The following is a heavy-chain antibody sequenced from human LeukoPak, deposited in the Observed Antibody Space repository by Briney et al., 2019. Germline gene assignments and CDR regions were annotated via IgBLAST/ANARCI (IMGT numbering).Heavy chain of an antibody. V-gene: IGHV4-59*01. J-gene: IGHJ4*02. Sequence: PSETLSLTCTVSGASINDYYXXXXXQPPXXXLEWIGNIFRSGSTNYNPSLKSRVTISXEXXKNQFSLRLSSVTAADTAVYYCAGEGDYWHRFDDWGRGTLVTVSS. D-gene: IGHD4-17*01. CDR1: GASINDYY. CDR3: AGEGDYWHRFDD. CDR2: IFRSGST.